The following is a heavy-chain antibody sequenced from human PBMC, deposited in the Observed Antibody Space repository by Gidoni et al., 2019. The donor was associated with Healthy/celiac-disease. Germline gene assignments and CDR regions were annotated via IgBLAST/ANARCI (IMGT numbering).Heavy chain of an antibody. Sequence: QVQLQESGPGLVKPSETLSLTCTASGGSVSSGSYYWSWIRQPPGKGLEWIGYIYYSGSTNYNPSLKSRVTISVDTSKNQFSLKLSSVTAADTAVYYCARWAGYYGSGSYYPFDYWGQGTLVTVSS. CDR3: ARWAGYYGSGSYYPFDY. J-gene: IGHJ4*02. V-gene: IGHV4-61*01. D-gene: IGHD3-10*01. CDR2: IYYSGST. CDR1: GGSVSSGSYY.